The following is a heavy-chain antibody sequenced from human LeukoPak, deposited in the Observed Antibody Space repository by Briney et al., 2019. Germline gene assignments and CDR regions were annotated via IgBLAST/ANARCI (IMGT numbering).Heavy chain of an antibody. J-gene: IGHJ5*02. CDR2: ISTYNGNT. D-gene: IGHD3-3*01. CDR1: GYTFTRSD. Sequence: ASVKVSCKASGYTFTRSDISWVRQAPGQGLEWMGWISTYNGNTNYAQKFQGRVTITADKSTSTAYMELSSLRSEDTAVYYCARDLTIFGVVTDPSWFDPWGQGTLVTVSS. CDR3: ARDLTIFGVVTDPSWFDP. V-gene: IGHV1-18*01.